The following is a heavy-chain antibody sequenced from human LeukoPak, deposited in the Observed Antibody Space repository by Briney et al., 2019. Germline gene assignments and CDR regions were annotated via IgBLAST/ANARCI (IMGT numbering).Heavy chain of an antibody. V-gene: IGHV4-59*01. Sequence: SETLSLTCTASGGSISSYYWSWIRQPPGKGLEWIGYIYYSGSTNYNPSLKSRVTISVDTSKNQFSLKLSSVTAADTAVYYCARGYSYDYYFDYWGQGTLVTVSS. CDR3: ARGYSYDYYFDY. CDR2: IYYSGST. D-gene: IGHD5-18*01. CDR1: GGSISSYY. J-gene: IGHJ4*02.